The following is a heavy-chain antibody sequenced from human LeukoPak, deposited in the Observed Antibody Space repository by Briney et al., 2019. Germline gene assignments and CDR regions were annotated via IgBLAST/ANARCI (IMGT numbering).Heavy chain of an antibody. D-gene: IGHD3-10*01. V-gene: IGHV5-51*01. CDR2: IYPSDSDT. CDR1: GYRFTSYW. CDR3: ARFDPGVYLDY. J-gene: IGHJ4*02. Sequence: ESLKISCQGSGYRFTSYWIAWVRQMPGKGLEWMGIIYPSDSDTRYSPSFQGQVTISADKSISTAYLQWSSLKASDTAMYYCARFDPGVYLDYWGQGTLLTVSS.